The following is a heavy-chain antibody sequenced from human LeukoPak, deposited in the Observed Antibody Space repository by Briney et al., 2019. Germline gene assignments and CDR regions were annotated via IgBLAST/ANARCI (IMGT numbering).Heavy chain of an antibody. CDR1: GYSFTSCW. CDR2: IYPGDSDT. V-gene: IGHV5-51*01. Sequence: GESLKISCKGSGYSFTSCWIGWVRQMPGKGLEWMGIIYPGDSDTRYSPSFQGQVTISADKSISTAYLQWSSLKASDTAMYYCATGYYDILTGYLATGIDYWGQGTLVTVSS. CDR3: ATGYYDILTGYLATGIDY. D-gene: IGHD3-9*01. J-gene: IGHJ4*02.